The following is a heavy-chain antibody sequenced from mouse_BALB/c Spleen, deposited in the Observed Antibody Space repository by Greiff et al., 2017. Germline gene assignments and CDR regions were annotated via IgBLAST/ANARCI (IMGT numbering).Heavy chain of an antibody. CDR1: GFNIKDYY. J-gene: IGHJ3*01. CDR2: IDPENGNT. D-gene: IGHD2-4*01. V-gene: IGHV14-1*02. CDR3: ARSGITTSWFAY. Sequence: EVKLVESGAELVRPGALVKLSCKASGFNIKDYYMHWVKQRPEQGLEWIGWIDPENGNTIYDPKFQGKASITADTSSNTAYLQLSSLTSEDTAVYYCARSGITTSWFAYWGQGTLVTVSA.